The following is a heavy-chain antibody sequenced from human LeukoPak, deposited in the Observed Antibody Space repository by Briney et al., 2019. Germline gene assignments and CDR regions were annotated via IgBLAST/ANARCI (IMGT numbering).Heavy chain of an antibody. J-gene: IGHJ4*02. Sequence: GGSLRLSCAASGFTFSSYSMNWVRQAPGKGLEWVSSISSSSSYIYYADSVKGRFTISRDNAKNSLSLQMNSLRADDTAVYYCVRYRMVYDYTDARRDYWGQGTLVTVSS. D-gene: IGHD4-11*01. CDR1: GFTFSSYS. V-gene: IGHV3-21*04. CDR2: ISSSSSYI. CDR3: VRYRMVYDYTDARRDY.